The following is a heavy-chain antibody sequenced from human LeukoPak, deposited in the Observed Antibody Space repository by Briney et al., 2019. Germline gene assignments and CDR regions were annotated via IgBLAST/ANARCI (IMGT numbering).Heavy chain of an antibody. J-gene: IGHJ4*02. CDR1: GFTFSNYA. Sequence: GGSLRLSCAASGFTFSNYAMSWVRQSPGKGLEGVSGISRSGSSTYYRHSVKGRFTISRDNSKNTLYLQMNSVRAEDTAVYYFAKRRVPAPAGECLDYWGQGTLVSVSS. CDR2: ISRSGSST. V-gene: IGHV3-23*01. CDR3: AKRRVPAPAGECLDY. D-gene: IGHD3-16*01.